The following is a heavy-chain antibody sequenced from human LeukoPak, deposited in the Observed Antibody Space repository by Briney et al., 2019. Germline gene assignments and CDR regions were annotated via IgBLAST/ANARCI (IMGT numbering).Heavy chain of an antibody. Sequence: PSETLSLTCTVSGGSISSGSHYWSWIRQPAGKGLEWIGRIYTSGSTNYNPSLNSRVTISGDTSKIQFSLKLSSVTAADTAVYYCARVSGGNSDWFDPWGQGTLVTVSS. D-gene: IGHD4-23*01. V-gene: IGHV4-61*02. CDR2: IYTSGST. CDR3: ARVSGGNSDWFDP. J-gene: IGHJ5*02. CDR1: GGSISSGSHY.